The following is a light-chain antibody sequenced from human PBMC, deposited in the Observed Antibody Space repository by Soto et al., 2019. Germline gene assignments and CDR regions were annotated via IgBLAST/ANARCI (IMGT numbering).Light chain of an antibody. CDR1: QSVSSNY. V-gene: IGKV3-20*01. CDR3: QQFGTSPPST. J-gene: IGKJ5*01. CDR2: GAS. Sequence: EIVLTQSPGTLSLSPGERATLSCRASQSVSSNYLAWYQQKPGQAPRLLIYGASSRATAIPDRFSGSGSGTAFALTISRLEPEDVAVYYCQQFGTSPPSTFGQGTRLEIK.